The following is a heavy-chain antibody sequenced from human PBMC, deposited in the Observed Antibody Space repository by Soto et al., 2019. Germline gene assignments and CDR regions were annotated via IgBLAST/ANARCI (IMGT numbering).Heavy chain of an antibody. CDR1: GFSLSSIGMG. V-gene: IGHV2-5*02. CDR2: LYWDDDK. Sequence: QITVKESGLTLVKPTETLTLTCTFSGFSLSSIGMGVGWIREPPGKALEWLTLLYWDDDKRYSPSLSSRLTITKDPSKNQVDLTMTNMDPVDTATYYCARLTRGVYDLDRLWEKFDYWGQGALVTVS. CDR3: ARLTRGVYDLDRLWEKFDY. J-gene: IGHJ4*02. D-gene: IGHD5-12*01.